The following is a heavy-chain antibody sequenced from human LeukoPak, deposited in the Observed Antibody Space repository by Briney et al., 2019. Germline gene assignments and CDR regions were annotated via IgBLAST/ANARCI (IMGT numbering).Heavy chain of an antibody. V-gene: IGHV3-66*01. CDR3: ARAGGGNGVRDTYYFDY. J-gene: IGHJ4*02. CDR2: VYSGGSK. D-gene: IGHD2-8*01. Sequence: GGSLTLSCPASGFSVSSNYISWVRQAPGKVREWVAVVYSGGSKYYADSVKGRFTISRDNSNDTLYLQMNSLRAEDTAVDYCARAGGGNGVRDTYYFDYWGQGTLVTVSS. CDR1: GFSVSSNY.